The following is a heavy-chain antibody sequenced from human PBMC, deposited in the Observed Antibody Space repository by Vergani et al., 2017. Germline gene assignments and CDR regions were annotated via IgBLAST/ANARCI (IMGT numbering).Heavy chain of an antibody. CDR2: ISSSSSTI. V-gene: IGHV3-48*04. CDR1: GFTFSSDS. Sequence: EVQLVESGGGLVQPGGSLRLSCAASGFTFSSDSMNWVRQAPGKGLEWISYISSSSSTIHYAESVRGRFTISRDTSRNAVYLQMNILRVEDTGVYYCTRSECSGTTCYGHYFDLWGHGILVTVSS. J-gene: IGHJ4*01. D-gene: IGHD2-15*01. CDR3: TRSECSGTTCYGHYFDL.